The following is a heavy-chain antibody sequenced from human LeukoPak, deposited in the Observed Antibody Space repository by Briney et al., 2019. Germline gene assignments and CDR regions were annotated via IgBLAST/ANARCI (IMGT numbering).Heavy chain of an antibody. CDR2: ISAYNGNT. CDR3: ARDPLAYCAGDCYHRFFDY. J-gene: IGHJ4*02. CDR1: GYTFTSYG. D-gene: IGHD2-21*02. V-gene: IGHV1-18*01. Sequence: ASVKVSCKASGYTFTSYGISWVRQAPGQGLEWMGWISAYNGNTNYAPKLQGRVTMTTDTSTSTAYMELRSLRSDDTAVHYCARDPLAYCAGDCYHRFFDYWGQGTLVTVSS.